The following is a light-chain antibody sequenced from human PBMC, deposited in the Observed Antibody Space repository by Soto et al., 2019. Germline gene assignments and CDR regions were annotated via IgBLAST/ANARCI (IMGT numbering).Light chain of an antibody. J-gene: IGKJ5*01. V-gene: IGKV3-20*01. CDR2: GAS. Sequence: ENVLTQSPGTLSLSPGERATLSCRASQTVSSYSTWYQQRPGQAPRLLIYGASKRATGIPDRFSGSGSGTDVTLTITRLEPEDFALYYCQQYGTSPITFGQGTRLEIK. CDR3: QQYGTSPIT. CDR1: QTVSSY.